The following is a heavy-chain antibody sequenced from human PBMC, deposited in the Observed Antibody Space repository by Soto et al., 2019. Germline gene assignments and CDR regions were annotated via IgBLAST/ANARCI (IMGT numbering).Heavy chain of an antibody. CDR3: AKGCADDGNCFFSDY. V-gene: IGHV3-30*04. CDR1: GFTFSNSA. Sequence: QVQLVESGGGVVQPGGSLRLSCAASGFTFSNSAMHWVRQAPGKGLEWVSYITVDGNNIYYPDSVRGRFTRSSDNYKNPLSLQLNSLRAEDTAVYYCAKGCADDGNCFFSDYWGQGVLVSVSS. D-gene: IGHD2-15*01. CDR2: ITVDGNNI. J-gene: IGHJ4*02.